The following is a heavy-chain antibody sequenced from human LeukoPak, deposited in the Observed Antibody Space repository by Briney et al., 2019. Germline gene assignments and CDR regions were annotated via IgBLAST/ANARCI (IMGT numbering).Heavy chain of an antibody. Sequence: ASVKVSCKASGYTFTGYYMHWVRQAPGQGLEWMGWINPYSGGTHYAQRFQGRVTMTRDTSLSTAYIALSRLRSDDTAVYYCARESEEWLVRGIGYWGQGTLVTVSS. J-gene: IGHJ4*02. D-gene: IGHD6-19*01. CDR2: INPYSGGT. CDR1: GYTFTGYY. CDR3: ARESEEWLVRGIGY. V-gene: IGHV1-2*02.